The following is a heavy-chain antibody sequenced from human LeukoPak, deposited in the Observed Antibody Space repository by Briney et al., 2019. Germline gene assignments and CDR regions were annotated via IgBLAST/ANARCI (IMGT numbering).Heavy chain of an antibody. CDR1: GYTFTSYY. J-gene: IGHJ3*02. CDR2: INPSGGST. V-gene: IGHV1-46*01. D-gene: IGHD3-10*01. Sequence: ASVKVSCKASGYTFTSYYMHWVRQAPGQGLEWMGIINPSGGSTGYAQKFQGRVTMTRDTPTSTVYMELSSLRSEDTAVYYCAREIYGSGSYGDAFDIWGQGTMVTVSS. CDR3: AREIYGSGSYGDAFDI.